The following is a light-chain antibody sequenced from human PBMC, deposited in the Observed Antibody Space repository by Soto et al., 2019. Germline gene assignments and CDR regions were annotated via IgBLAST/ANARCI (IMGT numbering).Light chain of an antibody. CDR2: AAS. V-gene: IGKV3-15*01. CDR3: QQYDLSSG. Sequence: EIVMMQSPATLSVSPGDRATLSCRASESVSTNLAWYQQKPGQAPRLLIYAASTRATGIPARFSGSGSGTEFTLTISSLQSEDFAVYYCQQYDLSSGFGGGTKVEIK. CDR1: ESVSTN. J-gene: IGKJ4*01.